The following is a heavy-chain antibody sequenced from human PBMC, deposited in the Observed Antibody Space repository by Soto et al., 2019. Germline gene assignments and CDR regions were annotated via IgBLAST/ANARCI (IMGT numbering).Heavy chain of an antibody. J-gene: IGHJ4*02. CDR3: AREGIINYNEYSFDF. CDR2: ISTLGNYE. V-gene: IGHV3-21*01. Sequence: PGGSLRLSCAASGFTLSRNHMNWIRQAPGKGLEWDSSISTLGNYEYYAESVKGRFSVSRDNSKNSVSLQMNSLRVEDTAIYYCAREGIINYNEYSFDFWGQGTLVTVSS. CDR1: GFTLSRNH. D-gene: IGHD4-4*01.